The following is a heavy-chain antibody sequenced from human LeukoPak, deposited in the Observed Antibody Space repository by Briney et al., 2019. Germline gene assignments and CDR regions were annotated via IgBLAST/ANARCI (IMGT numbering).Heavy chain of an antibody. V-gene: IGHV3-66*01. CDR2: IYSGGST. Sequence: GGSLRLSCAASGFTVSSNYMSWVRQAPGQGLEWVSVIYSGGSTYYADSVKGRFTISRENSKNTLYLQMNSLRAEDTAVYYCAREGSSSGWPFDYWGQGTLVTVSS. CDR3: AREGSSSGWPFDY. CDR1: GFTVSSNY. J-gene: IGHJ4*02. D-gene: IGHD6-19*01.